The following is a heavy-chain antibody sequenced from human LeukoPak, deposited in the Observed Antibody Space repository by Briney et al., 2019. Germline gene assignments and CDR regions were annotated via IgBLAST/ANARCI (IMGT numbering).Heavy chain of an antibody. CDR1: GFTFSSYG. D-gene: IGHD3-22*01. CDR3: ARAQDYDNSGSVDVFDM. CDR2: IWCDGSKK. Sequence: PGGSLRLSCAASGFTFSSYGMHWVPQAPGKGLEWVAVIWCDGSKKYHADSVKGRFTISRDNSKNTLYLQMSSLRAEDTAVYYCARAQDYDNSGSVDVFDMWGEGTMVTV. V-gene: IGHV3-33*01. J-gene: IGHJ3*02.